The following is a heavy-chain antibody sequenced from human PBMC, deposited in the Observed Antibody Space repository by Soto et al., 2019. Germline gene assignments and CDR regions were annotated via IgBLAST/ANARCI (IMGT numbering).Heavy chain of an antibody. Sequence: QVQLQQWGAGLLKPSETLSLTCAVYGGSFSGYYWSWIRQPPGKGLEWIGEINHSGSTNYNPSLKSRVTISGDTSKNQFSLKLSSVTAADTAVYYCARGQRGRNWYDPWGQGTLVTVSS. CDR3: ARGQRGRNWYDP. CDR1: GGSFSGYY. D-gene: IGHD1-1*01. CDR2: INHSGST. V-gene: IGHV4-34*01. J-gene: IGHJ5*02.